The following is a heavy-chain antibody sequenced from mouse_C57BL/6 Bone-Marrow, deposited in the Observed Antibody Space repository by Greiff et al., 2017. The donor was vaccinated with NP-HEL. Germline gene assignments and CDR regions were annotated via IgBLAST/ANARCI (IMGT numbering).Heavy chain of an antibody. J-gene: IGHJ3*01. V-gene: IGHV5-2*01. CDR1: EYEFPSHD. Sequence: EVQVVESGGGLVQPGESLKLSCESNEYEFPSHDMSWVRKTPEKRLELVAAINSDGGSTYYPDIMERRFIISRDNTKKTLHLQMSSLRSEDTALYYCASYNDGGFAYWGQGTLVTVSA. CDR2: INSDGGST. D-gene: IGHD2-3*01. CDR3: ASYNDGGFAY.